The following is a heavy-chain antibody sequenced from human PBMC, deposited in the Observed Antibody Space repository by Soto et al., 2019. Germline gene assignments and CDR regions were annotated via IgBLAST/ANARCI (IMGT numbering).Heavy chain of an antibody. Sequence: QVHLVQSGAEVKEPGSSVKISCKTSGGTLTSYAINWVRQAPGQGLEWMGGIIPIFETANSTQRFQDRVTITPDQSTNPAYLELSSLGYEDTAVYYCAQLPAELKPKVKSGPWFHPWGPGTLVTVSS. D-gene: IGHD1-1*01. CDR3: AQLPAELKPKVKSGPWFHP. CDR1: GGTLTSYA. V-gene: IGHV1-69*05. J-gene: IGHJ5*02. CDR2: IIPIFETA.